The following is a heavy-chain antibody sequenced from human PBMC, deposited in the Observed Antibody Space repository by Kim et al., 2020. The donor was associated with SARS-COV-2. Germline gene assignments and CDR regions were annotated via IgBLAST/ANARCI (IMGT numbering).Heavy chain of an antibody. CDR2: NYNRRST. V-gene: IGHV4-4*02. CDR3: GSARRGVFGSWDASDI. J-gene: IGHJ3*02. Sequence: SETLSLTCAVSGGSISSSNWWSCVRHPPGKGLEWIGENYNRRSTNNHPSIKSRATTSEDTSKNQFSLKLSSVTAADTAVYVLGSARRGVFGSWDASDI. CDR1: GGSISSSNW. D-gene: IGHD3-16*01.